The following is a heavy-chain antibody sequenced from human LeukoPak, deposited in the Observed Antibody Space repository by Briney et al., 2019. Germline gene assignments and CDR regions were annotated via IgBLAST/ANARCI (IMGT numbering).Heavy chain of an antibody. Sequence: PGGSLRLSCAASGFTFSSYGMHWVRQAPGKGLEWVAFIRYDGSNKYYADSVKGRFTISRDNSKNTLYLQMNSLRAEDTAVYYCAKDRGAIGTVVRGVLDYWGQGTLVTVSS. CDR3: AKDRGAIGTVVRGVLDY. D-gene: IGHD3-10*01. CDR2: IRYDGSNK. J-gene: IGHJ4*02. V-gene: IGHV3-30*02. CDR1: GFTFSSYG.